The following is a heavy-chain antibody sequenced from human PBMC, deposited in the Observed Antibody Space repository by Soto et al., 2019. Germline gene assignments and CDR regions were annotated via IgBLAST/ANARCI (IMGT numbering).Heavy chain of an antibody. CDR1: GGSISSGGYS. J-gene: IGHJ4*02. D-gene: IGHD4-17*01. Sequence: PSETLSLTCGVSGGSISSGGYSWSWIRQPPGKGLEWIGYIYYSGNTYYNPSLRSRVTISLDTSKNQFSLKLSSVTAADTAVYYCARRNKYGDYDYWGQGTLVTVSS. V-gene: IGHV4-30-2*05. CDR3: ARRNKYGDYDY. CDR2: IYYSGNT.